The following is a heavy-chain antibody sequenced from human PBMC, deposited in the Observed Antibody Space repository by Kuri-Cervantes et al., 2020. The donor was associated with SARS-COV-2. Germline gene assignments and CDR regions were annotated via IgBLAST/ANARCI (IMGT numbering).Heavy chain of an antibody. CDR2: IYSGDNT. CDR1: GFTVSSNY. J-gene: IGHJ4*02. CDR3: AREGIAVAGPIDY. Sequence: GESLKISCAASGFTVSSNYMSWVRQAPGKGLEWVSVIYSGDNTEYADSVKGRFTISRDNSKNTMYLQMNSLRAEDTAVYYCAREGIAVAGPIDYWGQGTLVTVSS. V-gene: IGHV3-66*02. D-gene: IGHD6-19*01.